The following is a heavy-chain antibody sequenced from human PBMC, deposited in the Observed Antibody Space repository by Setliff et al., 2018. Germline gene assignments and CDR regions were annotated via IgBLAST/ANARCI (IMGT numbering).Heavy chain of an antibody. J-gene: IGHJ6*02. D-gene: IGHD3-10*01. CDR2: INHRGST. CDR3: ARERSVVQGVFFRSHGLDV. CDR1: GDSFSDYY. V-gene: IGHV4-34*01. Sequence: KASETLSLTCAVYGDSFSDYYWSWIRQPPGKGLEWIEEINHRGSTNYSPSLRSRVTMSVDTSKNQFSLRLTSVTAADTAVYFCARERSVVQGVFFRSHGLDVWGQGTTVTVSS.